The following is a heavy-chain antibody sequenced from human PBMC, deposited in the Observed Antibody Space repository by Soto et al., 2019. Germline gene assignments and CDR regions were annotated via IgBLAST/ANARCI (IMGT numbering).Heavy chain of an antibody. J-gene: IGHJ5*02. CDR1: GGTFSSYA. Sequence: QVQLVQSGAEVKKPGSSVKVSCKASGGTFSSYAISWVRQAPGQGLEWMGGIITIFGTANYAQKFQGRVTITADESTSTAYMELSSLRSEDTAVYYCARANTNRNIVVVVAATPGWWVDPWGQGTLVTVTS. CDR3: ARANTNRNIVVVVAATPGWWVDP. D-gene: IGHD2-15*01. CDR2: IITIFGTA. V-gene: IGHV1-69*01.